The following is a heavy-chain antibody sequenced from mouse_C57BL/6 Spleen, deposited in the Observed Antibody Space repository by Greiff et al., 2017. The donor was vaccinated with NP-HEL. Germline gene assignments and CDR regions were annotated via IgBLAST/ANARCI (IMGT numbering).Heavy chain of an antibody. CDR1: GFNIKDDY. V-gene: IGHV14-4*01. CDR3: TTDSTTNYFDY. J-gene: IGHJ2*01. D-gene: IGHD2-5*01. CDR2: IDPENGDT. Sequence: VQLQQSGAELVRPGASVKLSCTASGFNIKDDYMHWVKQRPEQGLEWIGWIDPENGDTEYASKFQGKATITADTSSNTAYLQLSSLTSEDTAVYYCTTDSTTNYFDYWGQGTTLTVSS.